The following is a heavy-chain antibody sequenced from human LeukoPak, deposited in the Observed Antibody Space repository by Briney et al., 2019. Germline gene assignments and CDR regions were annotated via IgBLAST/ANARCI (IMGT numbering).Heavy chain of an antibody. J-gene: IGHJ1*01. CDR3: ASEDGYTPGAAEYFQH. D-gene: IGHD5-24*01. V-gene: IGHV1-69*04. Sequence: SVKVSCKASGGTFSSYAISWVRQAPGQGLEWMGRIIPILGIANYAQKFQGRVTITADKSTSTAYMELSSLRSEDTAVYYCASEDGYTPGAAEYFQHWGQGTLVTVSS. CDR2: IIPILGIA. CDR1: GGTFSSYA.